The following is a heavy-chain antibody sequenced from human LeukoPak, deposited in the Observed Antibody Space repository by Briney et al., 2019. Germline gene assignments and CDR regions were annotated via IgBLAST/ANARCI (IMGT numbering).Heavy chain of an antibody. J-gene: IGHJ3*02. Sequence: PGRSLRLSCATSGFTFSTYGMHWVRQAPGKGLEWVAAISYDGNTKNYADSVKGRFTISRDNSKNTLYLQMNSLRAEDTAVYHCAKVFRSGSWFFDNWGQGTMVTVSS. CDR2: ISYDGNTK. V-gene: IGHV3-30*18. CDR1: GFTFSTYG. CDR3: AKVFRSGSWFFDN. D-gene: IGHD3-10*01.